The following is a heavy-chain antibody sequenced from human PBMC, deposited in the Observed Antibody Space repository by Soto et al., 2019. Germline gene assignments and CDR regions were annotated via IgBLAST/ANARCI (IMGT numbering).Heavy chain of an antibody. Sequence: PSETLSVTCTVSGGSTKSFFWSRIRQPPGKGLEWIGYIPYSGGPTYTPSLKSRVSIAIDTSRNQFSLRLTSVTTADTAVYYCAASEVGLISVLGTWGQGTQVTVS. CDR3: AASEVGLISVLGT. D-gene: IGHD3-10*02. J-gene: IGHJ5*02. CDR1: GGSTKSFF. CDR2: IPYSGGP. V-gene: IGHV4-59*01.